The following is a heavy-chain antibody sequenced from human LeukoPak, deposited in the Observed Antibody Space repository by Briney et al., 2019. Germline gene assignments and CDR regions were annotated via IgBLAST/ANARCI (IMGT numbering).Heavy chain of an antibody. D-gene: IGHD5-18*01. Sequence: PSETLSLTCTVSGGSISSSSYYWGWIRQPPGKGLEWIGSIYYSGSTNYNPSLKSRVTISVDTSKNQFSLKLSSVTAADTAVYYCARDGYSYGPGVSWFDPWGQGTLVTVSS. CDR2: IYYSGST. CDR3: ARDGYSYGPGVSWFDP. CDR1: GGSISSSSYY. V-gene: IGHV4-39*07. J-gene: IGHJ5*02.